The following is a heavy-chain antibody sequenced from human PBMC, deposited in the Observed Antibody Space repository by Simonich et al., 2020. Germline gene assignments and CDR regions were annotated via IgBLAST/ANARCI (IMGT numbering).Heavy chain of an antibody. D-gene: IGHD6-6*01. CDR2: IYYSGTT. Sequence: QLQLQESGPGLGKPSETLSLTCTVSGGSISSSSYYWGWVRQPPGKGLEWIGSIYYSGTTYYNPALKSRVTLSVDTSKNQFSLKLGSVTAADTAVYYCARWAYSSSYFDYWGQGTLVTVSS. J-gene: IGHJ4*02. CDR1: GGSISSSSYY. V-gene: IGHV4-39*01. CDR3: ARWAYSSSYFDY.